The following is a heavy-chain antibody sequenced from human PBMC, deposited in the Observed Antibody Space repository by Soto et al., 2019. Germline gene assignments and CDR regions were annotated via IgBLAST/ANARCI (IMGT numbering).Heavy chain of an antibody. J-gene: IGHJ3*02. CDR3: ARESTSHRGAFDI. CDR2: INAGNGNT. CDR1: GYTFTSYA. V-gene: IGHV1-3*01. Sequence: ASVKVSCKASGYTFTSYAMHWVRQAPGQRLEWMGWINAGNGNTKYSQKFQGRVTITRDTSASTAYMELSSLRSEDTAVYYCARESTSHRGAFDIWGQGTMVTVSS. D-gene: IGHD2-2*01.